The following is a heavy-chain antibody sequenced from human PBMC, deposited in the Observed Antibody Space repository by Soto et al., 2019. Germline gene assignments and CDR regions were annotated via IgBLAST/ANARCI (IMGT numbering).Heavy chain of an antibody. V-gene: IGHV3-53*01. CDR3: ARDLLPDYSNYYYYGMDV. CDR2: IYSGGST. J-gene: IGHJ6*02. Sequence: GGSLRLSCAASGFTVSSNYMSWVRQAPGKGLEWVSVIYSGGSTYYADSVKGRFTISRDNSKNTLYLQMNSLRAEDTAVYYCARDLLPDYSNYYYYGMDVWGQGTTVTVSS. CDR1: GFTVSSNY. D-gene: IGHD4-4*01.